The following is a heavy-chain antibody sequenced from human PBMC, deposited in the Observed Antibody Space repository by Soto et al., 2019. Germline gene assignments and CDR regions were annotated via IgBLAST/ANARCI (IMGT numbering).Heavy chain of an antibody. J-gene: IGHJ4*02. D-gene: IGHD6-13*01. CDR1: GFTFDDYA. CDR3: GKASSSNSWSPIDF. V-gene: IGHV3-9*01. Sequence: EVQLVESGGGLVEPGTSLRLSCTASGFTFDDYAMHWIRQIPGKGLQWVSGISWSTSSIGYGASLRGRFLISRDNANNSLFLQMNDLRPEDTALYYCGKASSSNSWSPIDFWGQGTMVTVSS. CDR2: ISWSTSSI.